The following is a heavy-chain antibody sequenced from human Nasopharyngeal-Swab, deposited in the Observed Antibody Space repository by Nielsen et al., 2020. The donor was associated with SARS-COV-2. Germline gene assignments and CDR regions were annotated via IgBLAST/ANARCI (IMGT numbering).Heavy chain of an antibody. CDR2: INSDGSTT. J-gene: IGHJ4*02. Sequence: WIRQPPGKGLVWVSRINSDGSTTMYADSVKGRFTTSRDNAKDMLYLQKNNLRAEDTAVYYCARAPFYSSGWYGVDYFDYWGQGTLVTVSS. D-gene: IGHD6-19*01. V-gene: IGHV3-74*03. CDR3: ARAPFYSSGWYGVDYFDY.